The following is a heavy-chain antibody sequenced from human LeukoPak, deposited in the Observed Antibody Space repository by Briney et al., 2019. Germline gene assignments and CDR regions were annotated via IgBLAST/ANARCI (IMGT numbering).Heavy chain of an antibody. J-gene: IGHJ6*02. Sequence: ASVKVSCKAPGYTFTSYYMHWVRQAPGQGLEWMGIINPSGGSTSYAQKFQGRVTMTRDTSTSTVYMELSSLRSEDTAVYYCARDRAAAAGTFWGLAVYYYYGMDVWGQGTTVTVSS. D-gene: IGHD6-13*01. CDR2: INPSGGST. CDR1: GYTFTSYY. V-gene: IGHV1-46*01. CDR3: ARDRAAAAGTFWGLAVYYYYGMDV.